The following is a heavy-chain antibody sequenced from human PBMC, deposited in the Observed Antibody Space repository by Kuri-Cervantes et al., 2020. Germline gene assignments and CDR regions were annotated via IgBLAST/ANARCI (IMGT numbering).Heavy chain of an antibody. CDR1: GFTFSSYA. V-gene: IGHV3-23*01. CDR2: ISGSGGTT. D-gene: IGHD4-17*01. Sequence: GGSLRLSCAASGFTFSSYAMSWVRQAPGKGLEWVSVISGSGGTTYYADSVKGRFTISRDNAKNSLYLQMNSLRVEDTAVYYCAREPTVTTGWFDLWGQGTLVTVSS. CDR3: AREPTVTTGWFDL. J-gene: IGHJ5*01.